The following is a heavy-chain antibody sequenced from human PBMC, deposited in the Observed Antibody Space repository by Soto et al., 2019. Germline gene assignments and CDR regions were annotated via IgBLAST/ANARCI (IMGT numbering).Heavy chain of an antibody. D-gene: IGHD5-18*01. CDR3: TRRRDWTAMDPLDY. V-gene: IGHV3-73*02. J-gene: IGHJ4*02. CDR1: GFILSDSA. Sequence: EVQLVESGGGLVQPGGSLKLSCAASGFILSDSAMHWVRQAPGKGLEWVGRIRSKVNTYATAYAASVKGRFTISRDDSMKMTYLQMNSLKAEDTAVYYCTRRRDWTAMDPLDYWGQGTLVTVSS. CDR2: IRSKVNTYAT.